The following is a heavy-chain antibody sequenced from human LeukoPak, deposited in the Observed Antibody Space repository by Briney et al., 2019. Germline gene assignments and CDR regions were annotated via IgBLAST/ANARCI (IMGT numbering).Heavy chain of an antibody. V-gene: IGHV3-21*01. CDR3: ARGGIVDYYYYYGMDV. Sequence: GGSLRLSCAASGFTFSSYSMNWVRQAPGKELEWVSSMSSSSSYIYYADSVKGRFTISRDNAKNSLYLQMNSLRAEDTAVYYCARGGIVDYYYYYGMDVWGQGTAVTVSS. CDR1: GFTFSSYS. D-gene: IGHD3-22*01. J-gene: IGHJ6*02. CDR2: MSSSSSYI.